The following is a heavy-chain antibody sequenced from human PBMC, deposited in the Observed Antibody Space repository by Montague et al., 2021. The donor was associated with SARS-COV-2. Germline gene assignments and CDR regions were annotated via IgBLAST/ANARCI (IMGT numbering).Heavy chain of an antibody. CDR1: GDTIRHSDYS. D-gene: IGHD2-15*01. CDR3: ATRTRYPQNDFGF. J-gene: IGHJ4*02. Sequence: SETLSLTCTVSGDTIRHSDYSWGRVRQPPGKGLEWIGSIYNGWSTFHNPSPKSRVTIFVDTSKNQFSLKLSSVTVADTAVYYCATRTRYPQNDFGFWGQGTLACASS. V-gene: IGHV4-39*01. CDR2: IYNGWST.